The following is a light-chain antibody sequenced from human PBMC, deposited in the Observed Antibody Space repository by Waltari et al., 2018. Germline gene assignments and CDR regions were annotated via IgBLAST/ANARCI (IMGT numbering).Light chain of an antibody. CDR1: QSVSTW. V-gene: IGKV1-5*03. Sequence: DIQMTQSPSTRSASVGDRITITCRASQSVSTWLAWFQQKPGKAPNLLIYKVSNLESGVPSRFSGGGSGTEFTLTISSLQPDDFATYYCQQYNSDSWTFGQGTKVEI. CDR2: KVS. J-gene: IGKJ1*01. CDR3: QQYNSDSWT.